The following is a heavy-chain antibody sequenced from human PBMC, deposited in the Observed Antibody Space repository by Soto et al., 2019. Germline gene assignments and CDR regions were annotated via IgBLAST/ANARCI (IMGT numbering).Heavy chain of an antibody. CDR1: GFSLSDYA. J-gene: IGHJ6*02. CDR3: AKGYGYNSGWTGTMDV. Sequence: GGSLRLSCAASGFSLSDYAMTWVRQAPGKGLEWVSAIRGGSTYYSDSVKGRFTISSDTSKNTLYVQMNSLTAEDTALYYCAKGYGYNSGWTGTMDVWGQGTTVTVSS. V-gene: IGHV3-23*01. CDR2: IRGGST. D-gene: IGHD6-19*01.